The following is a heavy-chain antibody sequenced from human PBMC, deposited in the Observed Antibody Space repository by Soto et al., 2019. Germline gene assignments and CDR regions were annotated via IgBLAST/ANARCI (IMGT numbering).Heavy chain of an antibody. D-gene: IGHD3-3*01. CDR1: GFTFSSYG. J-gene: IGHJ6*02. Sequence: GGSLRLSCAATGFTFSSYGMHWVRQAPGKGLEWVAVISYDGSNKYYADSVKGRFTISRDNSKNTLYLQMNSLRAEDTAVYYCAKDYDFWSGPYYGMDVWGQGTTVTVSS. CDR3: AKDYDFWSGPYYGMDV. V-gene: IGHV3-30*18. CDR2: ISYDGSNK.